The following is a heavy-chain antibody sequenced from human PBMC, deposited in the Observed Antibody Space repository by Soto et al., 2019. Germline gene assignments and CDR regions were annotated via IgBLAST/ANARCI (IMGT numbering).Heavy chain of an antibody. J-gene: IGHJ5*02. Sequence: EVQLLESGGGLVQPGGSLRLSCAASGFTFSSYAMSWVRQAPGKGLEWVSAISGSGGSTYYADSVKGRFTISRDNAKNSLYLQMNSLRAEDTAVYYCARDGAQPAAITNWFDPWGQGTLVTVSS. V-gene: IGHV3-23*01. D-gene: IGHD2-2*01. CDR3: ARDGAQPAAITNWFDP. CDR1: GFTFSSYA. CDR2: ISGSGGST.